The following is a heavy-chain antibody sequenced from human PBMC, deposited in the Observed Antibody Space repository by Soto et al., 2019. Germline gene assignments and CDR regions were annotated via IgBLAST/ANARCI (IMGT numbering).Heavy chain of an antibody. V-gene: IGHV5-51*01. CDR2: IYPGDSDT. D-gene: IGHD1-26*01. J-gene: IGHJ4*02. Sequence: GESLKISCKGSGYSFTSYWIGWVRQMPGKGLEWMGIIYPGDSDTRYRPSFQGEVTISADKSISSAYLEWSSLKGADTAMYYCASLYAQYTGGAFDYWGQGTLVTVSS. CDR1: GYSFTSYW. CDR3: ASLYAQYTGGAFDY.